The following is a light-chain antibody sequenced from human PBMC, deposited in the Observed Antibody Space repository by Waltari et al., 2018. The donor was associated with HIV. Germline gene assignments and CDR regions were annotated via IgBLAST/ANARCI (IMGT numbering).Light chain of an antibody. CDR1: QSVSSSH. CDR2: GAS. CDR3: QHYGRSPT. Sequence: EIVLTQYPGTLSLSPGERATLSCRASQSVSSSHLTWYQQKPGQAPRLLIYGASTTATGIPDRFIGSESGTDFTLTIIRLEPEDFAVYYCQHYGRSPTFGGGTKVEI. J-gene: IGKJ4*01. V-gene: IGKV3-20*01.